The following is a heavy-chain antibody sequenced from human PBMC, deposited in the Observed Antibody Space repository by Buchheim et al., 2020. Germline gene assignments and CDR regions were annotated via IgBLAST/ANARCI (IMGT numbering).Heavy chain of an antibody. J-gene: IGHJ4*02. CDR3: AKDGRVDGDYVYLKY. D-gene: IGHD4-17*01. CDR2: ISYDGSNK. Sequence: QVQLVESGGGVVQPGRSLRLSCAASGFTFSSYGMHWVRQAPGKGLEWVAVISYDGSNKYYAASVKGRFTISRDNSKNTLYLQMNSLRAEDTAVYYCAKDGRVDGDYVYLKYWGQGTL. V-gene: IGHV3-30*18. CDR1: GFTFSSYG.